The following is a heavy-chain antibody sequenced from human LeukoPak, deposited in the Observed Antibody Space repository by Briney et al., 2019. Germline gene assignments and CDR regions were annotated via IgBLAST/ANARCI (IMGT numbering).Heavy chain of an antibody. Sequence: PSETLSLTCTVSGYSISSGYYWCWIRQPPGKGLEWIGSIYHSGSTYYNPSLKSRVTISVDTSKNQFSLKLSSVTAADTAVYYCARVGITMVRGARSHFDYWGQGTLVTVSP. J-gene: IGHJ4*02. CDR2: IYHSGST. CDR1: GYSISSGYY. CDR3: ARVGITMVRGARSHFDY. D-gene: IGHD3-10*01. V-gene: IGHV4-38-2*02.